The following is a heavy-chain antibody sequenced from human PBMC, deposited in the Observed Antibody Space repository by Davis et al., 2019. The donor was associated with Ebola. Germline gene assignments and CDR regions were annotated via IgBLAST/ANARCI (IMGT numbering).Heavy chain of an antibody. CDR2: ISGSGGST. J-gene: IGHJ4*02. CDR1: GFTVSSNY. Sequence: GGSLRLSCAASGFTVSSNYMSWVRQAPGKGLEWVSAISGSGGSTYYADSVKGRFTISRDNSKNTLYLQMNSLRTEDTAVYYCAAHSSGYLGYFDYWGQGTLVTVSS. D-gene: IGHD3-22*01. CDR3: AAHSSGYLGYFDY. V-gene: IGHV3-23*01.